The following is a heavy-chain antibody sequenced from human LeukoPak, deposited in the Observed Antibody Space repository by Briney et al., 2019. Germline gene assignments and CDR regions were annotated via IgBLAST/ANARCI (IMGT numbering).Heavy chain of an antibody. D-gene: IGHD2-15*01. CDR1: GGSFSGYY. Sequence: SETLSFTCAVYGGSFSGYYWSWIRQPPGKGLEWIGEINHSGSTNYNPSLKSRVTISVDTSKNQFSLKLSSVTAADTAVYYCARGVYCSGGSCYSHGMDVWGQGTTVTVSS. V-gene: IGHV4-34*01. CDR2: INHSGST. CDR3: ARGVYCSGGSCYSHGMDV. J-gene: IGHJ6*02.